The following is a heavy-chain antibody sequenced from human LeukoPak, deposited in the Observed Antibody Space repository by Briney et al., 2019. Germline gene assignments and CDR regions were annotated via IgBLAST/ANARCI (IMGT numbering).Heavy chain of an antibody. Sequence: GGSLRLSCAASGFNFSDYGMIWVRQAPGKGLEWVSGISGSDYTDHADSVKGRFTISRDNSKNTLYLQMNSLRAEDTAVYYCARVVGATTGGYFDYWGQGTLVTVSS. D-gene: IGHD1-26*01. V-gene: IGHV3-23*01. J-gene: IGHJ4*02. CDR1: GFNFSDYG. CDR3: ARVVGATTGGYFDY. CDR2: ISGSDYT.